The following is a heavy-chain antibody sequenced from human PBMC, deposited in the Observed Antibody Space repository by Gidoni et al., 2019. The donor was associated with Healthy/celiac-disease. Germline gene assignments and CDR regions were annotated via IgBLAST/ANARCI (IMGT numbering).Heavy chain of an antibody. V-gene: IGHV5-10-1*01. Sequence: HVTISADKSISTAYLQWSSLKASDTAMYYCARQRQPDDAFDIWGQGTMVTVSS. D-gene: IGHD6-25*01. J-gene: IGHJ3*02. CDR3: ARQRQPDDAFDI.